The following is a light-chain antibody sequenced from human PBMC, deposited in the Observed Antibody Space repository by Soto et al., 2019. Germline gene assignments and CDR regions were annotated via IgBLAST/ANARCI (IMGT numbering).Light chain of an antibody. Sequence: SYELTQPPSVSVAPGQTAKITCGGDNIGGKNVHWYQQRPGQAPVMVVHGFTDRPSGLPERFSGSKSGNTATLIISRVEAGDEADYYCQVWHSYGDHAGVVFGGGTKVTVL. CDR3: QVWHSYGDHAGVV. CDR2: GFT. CDR1: NIGGKN. J-gene: IGLJ2*01. V-gene: IGLV3-21*02.